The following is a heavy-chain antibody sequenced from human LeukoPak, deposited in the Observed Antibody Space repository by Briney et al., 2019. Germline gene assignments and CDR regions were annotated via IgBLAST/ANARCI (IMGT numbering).Heavy chain of an antibody. Sequence: GGSLRLSCAASGFTFSSYSMNWVRQAPGKGLEWVSSISSAGSYIYYADSVKGRFTISRDNAKNSLYLQMNGLRAEDTAVYYCARGLSYADYWGQGTLVTVSS. CDR2: ISSAGSYI. J-gene: IGHJ4*02. CDR1: GFTFSSYS. V-gene: IGHV3-21*01. D-gene: IGHD5-18*01. CDR3: ARGLSYADY.